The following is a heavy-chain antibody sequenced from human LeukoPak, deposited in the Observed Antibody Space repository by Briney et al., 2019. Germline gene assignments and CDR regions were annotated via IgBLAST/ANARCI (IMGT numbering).Heavy chain of an antibody. Sequence: ASVKVSCKASGYTFTNYDINWVRQATGQGLEWMGWISAYNGNTNYAQKLQGRVTMTTDTSTSTAYMELRSLRSDDTAVYYCARGGGGGEKTRRAFDIWGQGTMVTVSS. CDR3: ARGGGGGEKTRRAFDI. CDR2: ISAYNGNT. CDR1: GYTFTNYD. V-gene: IGHV1-18*01. J-gene: IGHJ3*02. D-gene: IGHD3-16*01.